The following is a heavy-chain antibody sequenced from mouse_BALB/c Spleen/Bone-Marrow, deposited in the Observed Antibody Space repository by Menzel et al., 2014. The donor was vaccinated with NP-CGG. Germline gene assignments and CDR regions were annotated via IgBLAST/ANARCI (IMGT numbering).Heavy chain of an antibody. CDR2: IGYSGST. V-gene: IGHV3-2*02. Sequence: EVQLQQSGPGLVKPSQSLSLTCTVTGYSITSDYACNWIRQFPGKKLEWMGFIGYSGSTSYNPSLSSRISVTRDTSKNQFFLHLNSVTTEDTATYYCARDDYYGGSYFDYWGQGTTLTVSS. CDR1: GYSITSDYA. J-gene: IGHJ2*01. D-gene: IGHD1-1*01. CDR3: ARDDYYGGSYFDY.